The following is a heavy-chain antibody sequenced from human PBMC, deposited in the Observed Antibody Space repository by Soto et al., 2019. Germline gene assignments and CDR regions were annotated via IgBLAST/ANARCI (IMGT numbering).Heavy chain of an antibody. Sequence: QLQLQESGPGLVKPSETLSLTCTVSGGSISNSSYYWGWIRQPPGKGLEWIGSIYYSGSTYYNPSLKSRVTISVDTSKNQFSLKLSSVTAADTAVYYCATQTASGYSSSWTDYWGQGTLVTVSS. CDR3: ATQTASGYSSSWTDY. D-gene: IGHD6-13*01. CDR2: IYYSGST. CDR1: GGSISNSSYY. V-gene: IGHV4-39*01. J-gene: IGHJ4*02.